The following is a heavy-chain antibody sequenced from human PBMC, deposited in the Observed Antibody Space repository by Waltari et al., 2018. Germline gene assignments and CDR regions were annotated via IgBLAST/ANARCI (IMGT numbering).Heavy chain of an antibody. Sequence: QVQLQESGPGLVKPSETLSLTCAVSGYSISSGYYWGWIRPPPGKGLEWIGSIYHSGSTYYNPSLKSRVTISVDTSKNQFSLKLSSVTAADTAVYYCARHGVQQLVLGYFDYWGQGTLVTVSS. V-gene: IGHV4-38-2*01. CDR2: IYHSGST. D-gene: IGHD6-6*01. J-gene: IGHJ4*02. CDR1: GYSISSGYY. CDR3: ARHGVQQLVLGYFDY.